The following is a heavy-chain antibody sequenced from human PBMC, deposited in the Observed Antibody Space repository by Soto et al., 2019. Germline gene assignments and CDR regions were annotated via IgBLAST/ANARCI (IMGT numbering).Heavy chain of an antibody. J-gene: IGHJ6*03. CDR3: AKEMITFGDFNYYYMDV. Sequence: ESGGGLVQPGRSLRLACAASGFTFDQYTMHWVRQAPGKGLEWVSSITWHSGTIGYADSVKGRFTISRHNAKNSLYLQMNSLRGEDTALYYCAKEMITFGDFNYYYMDVWGNGTTVTVSS. CDR2: ITWHSGTI. V-gene: IGHV3-9*01. CDR1: GFTFDQYT. D-gene: IGHD3-16*01.